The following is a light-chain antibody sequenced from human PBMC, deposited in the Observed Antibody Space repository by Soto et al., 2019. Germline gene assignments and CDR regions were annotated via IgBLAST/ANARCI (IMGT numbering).Light chain of an antibody. CDR2: GAS. CDR1: QTVNNN. J-gene: IGKJ1*01. Sequence: EIILTQSPASLSVSPGERATLSCRASQTVNNNLAWYQQKRGQAPRLLIYGASTRATGIPGRFRGSGSGTEFTLTITSLQSEDFAVYFCQQYNNWPPWTFGQGTKVEIK. CDR3: QQYNNWPPWT. V-gene: IGKV3-15*01.